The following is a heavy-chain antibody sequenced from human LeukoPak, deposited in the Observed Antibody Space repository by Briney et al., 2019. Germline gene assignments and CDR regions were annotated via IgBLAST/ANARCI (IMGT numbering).Heavy chain of an antibody. CDR1: GFTFSSYE. J-gene: IGHJ4*02. CDR3: ARALGY. CDR2: ITSSGNTI. Sequence: PGGPLRLSCAASGFTFSSYEMNWVRQAPGKGLQWVSYITSSGNTIYYADSVKGRFTISRDNAKNLLYLQMNSLRVEDTAVYYCARALGYWGQGTLVTVSS. V-gene: IGHV3-48*03.